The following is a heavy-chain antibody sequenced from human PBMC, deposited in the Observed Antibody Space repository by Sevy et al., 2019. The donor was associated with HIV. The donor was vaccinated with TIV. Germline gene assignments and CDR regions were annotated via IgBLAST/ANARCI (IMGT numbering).Heavy chain of an antibody. CDR1: GYTLTELS. Sequence: ASVKVSCKVSGYTLTELSMHWVRQVPGKGLEWMGSFDPEDDETIYAQKFQGRVTMTEDTSTDTAYMELTRLRSDDTAVYYCARGGLFSPGYYSDYWGQGTLVTVSS. V-gene: IGHV1-24*01. CDR3: ARGGLFSPGYYSDY. D-gene: IGHD3-9*01. J-gene: IGHJ4*02. CDR2: FDPEDDET.